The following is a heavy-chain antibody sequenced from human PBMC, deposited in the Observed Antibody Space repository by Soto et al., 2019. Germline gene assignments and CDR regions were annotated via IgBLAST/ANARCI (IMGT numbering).Heavy chain of an antibody. CDR2: INHSGST. Sequence: ETLSLTCAVYGGSFSGYYWSWIRQPPGKGLEWIGEINHSGSTNYNPSLKSRVTMSIDTSKNQFSLKLSSVTAADTAVYYCARGPPSVLVPSAITPAPPNWGQGTLVTVSS. CDR3: ARGPPSVLVPSAITPAPPN. V-gene: IGHV4-34*01. CDR1: GGSFSGYY. J-gene: IGHJ4*02. D-gene: IGHD2-2*02.